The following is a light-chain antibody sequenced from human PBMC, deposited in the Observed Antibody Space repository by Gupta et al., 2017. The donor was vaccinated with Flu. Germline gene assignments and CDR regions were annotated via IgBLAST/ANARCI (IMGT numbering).Light chain of an antibody. CDR1: SSDVGGYNY. CDR3: SSYTTSNTRG. Sequence: QSALTQPASVSGSPGQSITISCSGTSSDVGGYNYVSWYQHHPGKAPKLMIYEVTNRPSGVSNRFSGSKSGNTDSLTISGLQTEDEADDYCSSYTTSNTRGFGGGTKLTVL. J-gene: IGLJ3*02. V-gene: IGLV2-14*01. CDR2: EVT.